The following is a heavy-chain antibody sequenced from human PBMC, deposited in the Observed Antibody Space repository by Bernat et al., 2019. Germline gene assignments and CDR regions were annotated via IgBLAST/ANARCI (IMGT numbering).Heavy chain of an antibody. D-gene: IGHD3-22*01. J-gene: IGHJ3*02. CDR1: GGSISSSSYY. Sequence: QLQLQESGPGLVKPSETLSLTCTVSGGSISSSSYYWGWIRQPPGKGLEWIGSVYFSGSTYYNPSLKGRVTISVDTSKNQFSLKLSSVTAENTAVYYCATAWRAKYYYGSSGYYGWDAFDSWGQGTMVTVSS. V-gene: IGHV4-39*01. CDR2: VYFSGST. CDR3: ATAWRAKYYYGSSGYYGWDAFDS.